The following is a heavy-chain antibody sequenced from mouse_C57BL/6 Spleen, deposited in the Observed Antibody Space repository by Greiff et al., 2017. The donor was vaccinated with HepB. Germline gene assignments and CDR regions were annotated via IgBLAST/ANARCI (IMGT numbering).Heavy chain of an antibody. CDR2: ISSGGDYI. CDR3: TREGGDYGWFAY. J-gene: IGHJ3*01. D-gene: IGHD2-4*01. Sequence: EVQLVESGEGLVKPGGSLKLSCAASGFTFSGYAMSWVRQTPEKRLEWVAYISSGGDYIYYADTVKGRFTISRDNARNTLYLQMSSLKSEDTAMYYCTREGGDYGWFAYWGQGTLVTVSA. V-gene: IGHV5-9-1*02. CDR1: GFTFSGYA.